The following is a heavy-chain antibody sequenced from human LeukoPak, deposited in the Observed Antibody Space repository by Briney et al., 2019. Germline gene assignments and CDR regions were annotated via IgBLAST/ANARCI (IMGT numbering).Heavy chain of an antibody. CDR1: GFTFSSYE. CDR3: ARDGPSRYCSGGSCAVDY. J-gene: IGHJ4*02. V-gene: IGHV3-48*03. D-gene: IGHD2-15*01. Sequence: PGGSLRLSCAASGFTFSSYEMNWVRQAPGKGLEWVSYISSSGSTIYYADSVKGRFTIPRDNAKNSLYLQMNSLRAEDTAVYYCARDGPSRYCSGGSCAVDYWGQGTLVTVSS. CDR2: ISSSGSTI.